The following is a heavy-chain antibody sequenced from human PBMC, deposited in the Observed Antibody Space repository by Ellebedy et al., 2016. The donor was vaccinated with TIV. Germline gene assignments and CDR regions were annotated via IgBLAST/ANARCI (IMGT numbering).Heavy chain of an antibody. V-gene: IGHV6-1*01. J-gene: IGHJ4*02. CDR2: TYYRSKWYY. D-gene: IGHD6-19*01. CDR1: GDSVPSNSPT. CDR3: ARYNSGWKIFDY. Sequence: SQTLSLTCAISGDSVPSNSPTWNWIRQSPSRGLAWLGRTYYRSKWYYEYAVSVYSRITINPDTSKNQFSLQLNSVTPEDTAVYYCARYNSGWKIFDYWGQGTLVTVSS.